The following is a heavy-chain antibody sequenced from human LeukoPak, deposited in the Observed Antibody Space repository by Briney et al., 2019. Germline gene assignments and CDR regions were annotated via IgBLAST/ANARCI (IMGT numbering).Heavy chain of an antibody. Sequence: GASVKVSCKASGYTFTDYYLHWVRQAPGQGLEWMGWINPTSGGTNYAQKFQGRVTMTRDTSIGTVYMELSRLRSDDTAVYYCVSLGATTIHYYGMDVWGQGTTVTVSS. J-gene: IGHJ6*02. CDR2: INPTSGGT. CDR1: GYTFTDYY. V-gene: IGHV1-2*02. D-gene: IGHD1-26*01. CDR3: VSLGATTIHYYGMDV.